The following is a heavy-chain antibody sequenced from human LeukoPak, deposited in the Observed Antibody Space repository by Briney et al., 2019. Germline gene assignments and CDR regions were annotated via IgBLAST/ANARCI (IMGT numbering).Heavy chain of an antibody. CDR1: GFIVNTNY. D-gene: IGHD4-17*01. CDR2: IYADGNT. Sequence: AGGSLRLSCAAPGFIVNTNYMTWVRQAPGRGLEWVSFIYADGNTYYADSVKGRFTISRDISKNAVYLQMNSLRAEDTAVYYCARDSYGDANFDSWGQGTLVTVSS. J-gene: IGHJ4*02. CDR3: ARDSYGDANFDS. V-gene: IGHV3-53*01.